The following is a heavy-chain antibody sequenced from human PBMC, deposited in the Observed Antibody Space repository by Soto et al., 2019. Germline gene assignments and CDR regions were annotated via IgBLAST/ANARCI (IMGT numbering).Heavy chain of an antibody. Sequence: QVQLVESGGGVVQPGRSLRLSCAASGFTFSSYGMHWVRQAPGKGLEWVAVIWYDGSNKYYADSVKGRFTISRDNSKNQLYLQMNSLRAEDTAVYYCARDYRGYSGDGWGGDNWFDPWGQGTLVTVSS. J-gene: IGHJ5*02. CDR2: IWYDGSNK. V-gene: IGHV3-33*01. CDR3: ARDYRGYSGDGWGGDNWFDP. CDR1: GFTFSSYG. D-gene: IGHD5-12*01.